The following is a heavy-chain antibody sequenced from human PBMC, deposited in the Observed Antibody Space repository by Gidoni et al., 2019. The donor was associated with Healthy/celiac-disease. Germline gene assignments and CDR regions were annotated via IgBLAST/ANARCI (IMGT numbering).Heavy chain of an antibody. V-gene: IGHV3-30*18. D-gene: IGHD3-9*01. CDR1: GFTFMRSC. CDR2: IAYDGSNK. J-gene: IGHJ3*02. CDR3: AKGLYDILTGYYYDAFDI. Sequence: QVQLVESGGGVVQPGRSLRLSCAASGFTFMRSCMHWVLQAPGKGLEWVAVIAYDGSNKDYADSVKGRFTIYRDNSKNTLYLQMNSLRAEDTAVYYCAKGLYDILTGYYYDAFDIWGQGTMVTVSS.